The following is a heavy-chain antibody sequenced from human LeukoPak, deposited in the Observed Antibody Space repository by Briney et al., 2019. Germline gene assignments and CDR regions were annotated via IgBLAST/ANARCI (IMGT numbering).Heavy chain of an antibody. V-gene: IGHV4-34*01. Sequence: SETLSLTCAVYGGSFCGYYWSWIRQPPGKGLEWIGEINHSGSTNYNPSLKSRVTISVDTSKNQFSLKLSSVTAADTAVYYCARGVAVAEPDYWGQGTLVTVSS. CDR1: GGSFCGYY. CDR2: INHSGST. D-gene: IGHD6-19*01. J-gene: IGHJ4*02. CDR3: ARGVAVAEPDY.